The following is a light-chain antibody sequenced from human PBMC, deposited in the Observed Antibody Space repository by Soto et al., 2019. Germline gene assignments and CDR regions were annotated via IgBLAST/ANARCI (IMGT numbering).Light chain of an antibody. CDR2: DVS. CDR3: SSYTSSSTWV. V-gene: IGLV2-14*03. J-gene: IGLJ3*02. CDR1: SSDVGGYNY. Sequence: QSVLTQPASVSGSPGQSITISCTGTSSDVGGYNYVSWYQQHPGKAPKLVIYDVSNRPSGVSYRFSGSKSGNTASLTISGLQAEDEADYYCSSYTSSSTWVFGGGTKLTVL.